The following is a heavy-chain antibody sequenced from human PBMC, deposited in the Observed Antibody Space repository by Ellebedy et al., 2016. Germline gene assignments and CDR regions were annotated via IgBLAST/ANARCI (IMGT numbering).Heavy chain of an antibody. V-gene: IGHV3-30*02. D-gene: IGHD2-2*01. Sequence: GESLKISXVASGFTFSNYGMHWVRQAPGKGLEWVAVIWYDGSNKYYADSVKGRFTISRDNSKNTLYLQMNSLRAEDTAVYYCAKDRYCSSTSCPDYWGQGTLVTVSS. CDR2: IWYDGSNK. J-gene: IGHJ4*02. CDR3: AKDRYCSSTSCPDY. CDR1: GFTFSNYG.